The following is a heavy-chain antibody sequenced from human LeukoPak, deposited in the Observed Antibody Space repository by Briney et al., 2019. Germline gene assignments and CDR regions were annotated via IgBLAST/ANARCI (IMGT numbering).Heavy chain of an antibody. Sequence: GGSLRLSRAACGFIFRTYNMNWVRQAPGKGLEWVSSISSSSKHMYYADSVKGRFSISRDDAKNSLFLQMNGLRAEDTAVYYCVRDMTTTTTCYLQHWGQGTLVTVSS. CDR1: GFIFRTYN. D-gene: IGHD4-17*01. J-gene: IGHJ1*01. CDR2: ISSSSKHM. V-gene: IGHV3-21*01. CDR3: VRDMTTTTTCYLQH.